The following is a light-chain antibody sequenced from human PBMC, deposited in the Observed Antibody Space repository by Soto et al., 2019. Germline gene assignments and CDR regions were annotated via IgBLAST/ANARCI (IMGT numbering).Light chain of an antibody. CDR1: HCINTSF. CDR2: AAS. Sequence: IVLTQTPGTVSLSPEDRATLSCRAIHCINTSFLAWFQQKPGQAPRLLIYAASTRATGIPDRFSGSASETDFTLIINRLEPEDSAVYYCQQYASAPFSIGPGTKVDI. CDR3: QQYASAPFS. V-gene: IGKV3-20*01. J-gene: IGKJ3*01.